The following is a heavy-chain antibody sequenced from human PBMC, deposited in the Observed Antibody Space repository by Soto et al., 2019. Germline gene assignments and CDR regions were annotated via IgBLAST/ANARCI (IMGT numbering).Heavy chain of an antibody. J-gene: IGHJ4*02. CDR1: GFTFSSYG. Sequence: GGSLRLSCAASGFTFSSYGMHWVRQAPGKGLEWVAVISYDGSNKYYADSVKGRFTISRDNSKNTLYLQMNSLRAEDTAVYYCAKHRSDIAVAATGLDYWGQGTLVTVS. CDR3: AKHRSDIAVAATGLDY. CDR2: ISYDGSNK. D-gene: IGHD6-19*01. V-gene: IGHV3-30*18.